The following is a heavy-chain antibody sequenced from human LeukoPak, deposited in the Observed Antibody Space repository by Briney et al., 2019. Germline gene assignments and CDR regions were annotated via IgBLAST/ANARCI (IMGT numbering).Heavy chain of an antibody. J-gene: IGHJ4*02. CDR1: GFTFSRYS. CDR3: ARDTEHLYFVFDY. D-gene: IGHD2-2*02. Sequence: GGSLRLSCAASGFTFSRYSMNWVRQAPGKGLEWVSYISRSGSTIYYADSVKGRFTFSRDNAKNSLYLQMNSLRDEDTAVYYCARDTEHLYFVFDYWGQGTLVTVSS. CDR2: ISRSGSTI. V-gene: IGHV3-48*02.